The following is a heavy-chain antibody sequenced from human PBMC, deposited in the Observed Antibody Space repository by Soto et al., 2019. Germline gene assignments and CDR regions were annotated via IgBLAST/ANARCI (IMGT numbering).Heavy chain of an antibody. J-gene: IGHJ6*02. CDR3: ARVVGYCTNGVCYGDYYGMDV. CDR1: GGTFSSYA. CDR2: IIPIFGTA. Sequence: QVQLVQSGAEVKKPGSSVKVSCKASGGTFSSYAISWVRQAPGQGLEWMGGIIPIFGTANYAQKFQGRVTVNADESTSTAYMELSSLRSEDTAVYYCARVVGYCTNGVCYGDYYGMDVWGQGTTVTVSS. D-gene: IGHD2-8*01. V-gene: IGHV1-69*12.